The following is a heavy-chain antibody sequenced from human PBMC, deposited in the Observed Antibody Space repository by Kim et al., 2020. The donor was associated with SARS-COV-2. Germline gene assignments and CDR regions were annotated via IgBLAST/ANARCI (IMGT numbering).Heavy chain of an antibody. D-gene: IGHD3-10*01. CDR1: GFSFNTYT. Sequence: GGSLRLSCAASGFSFNTYTMDWVRQAPGKGLEWVSSITVSSTHMYYADSVKGRFIISRDTATNSVYLHMYSLRVDDTAVYYCARGWFGQVGDYWGQGTRVTVSS. CDR2: ITVSSTHM. CDR3: ARGWFGQVGDY. J-gene: IGHJ4*02. V-gene: IGHV3-21*01.